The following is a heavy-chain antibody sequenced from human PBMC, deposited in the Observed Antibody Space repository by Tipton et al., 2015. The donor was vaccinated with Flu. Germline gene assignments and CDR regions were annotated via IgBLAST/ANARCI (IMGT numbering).Heavy chain of an antibody. CDR3: ARDKAAGV. Sequence: TLSLTCTVSGYSISSGYYWGWIRQPPGKGLEWIGSIYHSGGTYYNPSLKSRVTISVDTSKNQFSLKLSSVTAADTAVYYCARDKAAGVWGQGTTVTVSS. D-gene: IGHD6-13*01. J-gene: IGHJ6*02. V-gene: IGHV4-38-2*02. CDR1: GYSISSGYY. CDR2: IYHSGGT.